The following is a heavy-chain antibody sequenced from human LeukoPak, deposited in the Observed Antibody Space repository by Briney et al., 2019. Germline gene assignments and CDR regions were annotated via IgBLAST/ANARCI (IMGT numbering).Heavy chain of an antibody. J-gene: IGHJ4*02. CDR2: ISGSGSST. CDR3: AKGVAVASPYYFDY. V-gene: IGHV3-23*01. D-gene: IGHD6-19*01. CDR1: GFTFSSYA. Sequence: AGTLRLSCAASGFTFSSYARSWVRQPPGKGLEWVSSISGSGSSTYYADSVKRRFTISRENSKYRLYLQMNSLRAEDTAVYYCAKGVAVASPYYFDYWGEGELVTVSS.